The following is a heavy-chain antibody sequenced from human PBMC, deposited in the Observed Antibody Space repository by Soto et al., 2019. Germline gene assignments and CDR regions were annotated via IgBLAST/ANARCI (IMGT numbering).Heavy chain of an antibody. V-gene: IGHV1-69*02. CDR1: GDTFSFYT. CDR2: VNPIVSMS. D-gene: IGHD3-10*01. J-gene: IGHJ4*02. Sequence: ASVKVSCKASGDTFSFYTINWVRQAPGLGLEWMGRVNPIVSMSNYAQKFQGRVTITADKSTDTAYMQLSSLRSEDTAIYYCAASYGSGYRAFDYWGQGALVTVSS. CDR3: AASYGSGYRAFDY.